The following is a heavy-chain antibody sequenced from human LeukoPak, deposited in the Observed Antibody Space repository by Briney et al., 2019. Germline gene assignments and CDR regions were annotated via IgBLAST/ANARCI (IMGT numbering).Heavy chain of an antibody. V-gene: IGHV1-69*04. D-gene: IGHD1-26*01. CDR2: ITPILGTT. Sequence: ASVKVSCKASGGTFTSHVISWVRQAPGQGLEWKGRITPILGTTNYAQKFQGRVAITADKSTSTAYMELSSLRSEDTAVYYCARVTLRGSKYNWFDPWGQGTLVTVSS. J-gene: IGHJ5*02. CDR3: ARVTLRGSKYNWFDP. CDR1: GGTFTSHV.